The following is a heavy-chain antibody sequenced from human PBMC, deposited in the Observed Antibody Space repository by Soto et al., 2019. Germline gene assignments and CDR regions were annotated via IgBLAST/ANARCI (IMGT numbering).Heavy chain of an antibody. J-gene: IGHJ4*02. CDR2: IYYNGAT. D-gene: IGHD2-8*02. V-gene: IGHV4-39*02. Sequence: PSETLSLTCSVFGGSISSTNYYWGWVRQSPGKGLEWIGTIYYNGATRYNPSLQSRVAISVDTSKNQFSLKLTSVTAADTAVYYCARDKITGLFDYWGQGTLVTVSS. CDR1: GGSISSTNYY. CDR3: ARDKITGLFDY.